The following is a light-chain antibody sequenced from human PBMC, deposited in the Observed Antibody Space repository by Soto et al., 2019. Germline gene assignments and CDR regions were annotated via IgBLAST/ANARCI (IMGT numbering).Light chain of an antibody. CDR3: SSYGGNNNVV. V-gene: IGLV2-8*01. J-gene: IGLJ2*01. Sequence: QSALTQPPSASGSLGQSVTISCTGTSSDVGGYNYVSWHQQHPGKAPKLMIYEVNKRPSGVPARFSGSKFGNTASLTVSGLQAEDEADYYCSSYGGNNNVVFGRGTKVTVL. CDR2: EVN. CDR1: SSDVGGYNY.